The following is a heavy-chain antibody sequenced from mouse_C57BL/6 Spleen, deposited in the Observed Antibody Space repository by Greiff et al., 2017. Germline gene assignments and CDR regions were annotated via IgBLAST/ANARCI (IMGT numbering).Heavy chain of an antibody. J-gene: IGHJ4*01. CDR3: ARDIEDYAMDY. Sequence: EVQVVESGGGLVKPGGSLKLSCAASGFTFSSYAMSWVRQTPEKRLEWVATISDGGSYTYYPDNVKGRFTISRDNAKNNLYLQVSHLKSEDTAMYYCARDIEDYAMDYWGQGTSVTVSS. V-gene: IGHV5-4*01. CDR2: ISDGGSYT. CDR1: GFTFSSYA.